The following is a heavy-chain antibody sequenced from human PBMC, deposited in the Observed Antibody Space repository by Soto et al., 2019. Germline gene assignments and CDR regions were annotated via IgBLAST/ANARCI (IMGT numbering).Heavy chain of an antibody. D-gene: IGHD3-10*01. CDR1: GFSLSTGGVG. J-gene: IGHJ4*02. V-gene: IGHV2-5*02. CDR2: IYWDDDK. Sequence: QITLKESGPTLVKPTQTLTLTCTFSGFSLSTGGVGVGWIRQPPGKALEWLALIYWDDDKRYNPSLKTMLTIAKDTSQNQVVLTMTNMGPVDTATYYCAHRESDREAYWGPGTLVTVSS. CDR3: AHRESDREAY.